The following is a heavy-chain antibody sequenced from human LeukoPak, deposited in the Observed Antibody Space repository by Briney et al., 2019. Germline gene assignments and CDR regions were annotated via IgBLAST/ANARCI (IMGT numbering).Heavy chain of an antibody. V-gene: IGHV1-46*01. D-gene: IGHD3-22*01. CDR3: ARDKTTYYYDSSGYSNSMDV. J-gene: IGHJ6*02. CDR1: GYTFTSYY. CDR2: INPSGGST. Sequence: EASVKVSCKSSGYTFTSYYTHWVRQAPGQGLEWMGIINPSGGSTSYAQKFQGRVTMTRDTSTSTVYMELSSLRSEDTAVYYCARDKTTYYYDSSGYSNSMDVWGQGTTVTVSS.